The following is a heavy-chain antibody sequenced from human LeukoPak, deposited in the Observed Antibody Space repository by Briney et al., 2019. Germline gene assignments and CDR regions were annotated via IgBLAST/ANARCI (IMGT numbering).Heavy chain of an antibody. CDR3: AGNYYGSGSYYSEDRY. Sequence: PSETLSLTCTVSGGSIGSYYWSWIRQPPGKGLEWIGYIYYSGNTNYNPSLKSRVTISVDTSKKQFSLKLSSVTAADTAVYYCAGNYYGSGSYYSEDRYWGQGTLVTVSS. CDR1: GGSIGSYY. J-gene: IGHJ4*02. D-gene: IGHD3-10*01. V-gene: IGHV4-59*08. CDR2: IYYSGNT.